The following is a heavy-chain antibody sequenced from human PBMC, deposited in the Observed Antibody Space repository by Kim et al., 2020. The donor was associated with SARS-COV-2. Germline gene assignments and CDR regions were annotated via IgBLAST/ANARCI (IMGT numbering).Heavy chain of an antibody. D-gene: IGHD1-26*01. CDR3: ARDGMSSGRNYFDY. J-gene: IGHJ4*02. Sequence: NPSLKSRVTISVDTSKNQFSLKLSSVTAADTAVYYCARDGMSSGRNYFDYWGQGTLVTVSS. V-gene: IGHV4-30-4*07.